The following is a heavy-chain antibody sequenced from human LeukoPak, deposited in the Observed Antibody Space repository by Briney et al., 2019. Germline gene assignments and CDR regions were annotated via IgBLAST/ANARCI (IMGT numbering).Heavy chain of an antibody. J-gene: IGHJ5*02. CDR1: GFTFSNYC. V-gene: IGHV3-74*01. Sequence: PGGSLRLSCAGSGFTFSNYCMHWVRQAPGKGLVWVSRIRSDDSSKTYADSVKGRFTISRDNAKNTLYLQMNSLRAEDTAVYYCARSDWFAPWGQGTLVTVSS. CDR2: IRSDDSSK. CDR3: ARSDWFAP.